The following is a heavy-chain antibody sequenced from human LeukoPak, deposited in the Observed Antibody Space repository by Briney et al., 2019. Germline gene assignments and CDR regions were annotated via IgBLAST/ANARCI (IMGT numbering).Heavy chain of an antibody. CDR3: ARREPTGCSGTSCFAGPVGN. J-gene: IGHJ4*02. Sequence: GGSLRLSCAASGFTFSSYSMNWVRQAPGKGLEWVSSISGTGDYIYYADSVKGRFTIPRDNGKNSLFLQMNSLRVEDTAVYYCARREPTGCSGTSCFAGPVGNWGQGTLVTVSS. CDR2: ISGTGDYI. CDR1: GFTFSSYS. V-gene: IGHV3-21*01. D-gene: IGHD2-2*01.